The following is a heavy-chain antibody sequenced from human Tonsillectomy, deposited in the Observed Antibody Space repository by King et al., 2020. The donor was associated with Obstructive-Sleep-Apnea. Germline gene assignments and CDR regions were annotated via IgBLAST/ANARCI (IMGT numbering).Heavy chain of an antibody. Sequence: QMQLQESGPGLVKPSETLSLTCTVSGGSISSYYWSWIRQPPGKGLVWIWYIYYSGSTNYNPSLKSRVTISVDTSKNQFSLKLSSVTAADTAVYYCARQYCSGGSCYWFDPWGQGTLVTVSS. CDR2: IYYSGST. CDR1: GGSISSYY. J-gene: IGHJ5*02. D-gene: IGHD2-15*01. CDR3: ARQYCSGGSCYWFDP. V-gene: IGHV4-59*08.